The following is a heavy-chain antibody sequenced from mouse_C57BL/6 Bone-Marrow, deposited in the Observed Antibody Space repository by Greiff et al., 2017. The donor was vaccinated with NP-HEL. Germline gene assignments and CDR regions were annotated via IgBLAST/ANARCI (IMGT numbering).Heavy chain of an antibody. V-gene: IGHV5-4*01. J-gene: IGHJ3*01. CDR1: GFTFSSYA. Sequence: EVKVVESGGGLVKPGGSLKLSCAASGFTFSSYAMSWVRQTPEKRLEWVATISDGGSYTYYPDNVKGRFTISRDNAKNNLYLQMSHLKSEDTAMYYCARDRVVAKAYWGQGTLVTVSA. D-gene: IGHD1-1*01. CDR2: ISDGGSYT. CDR3: ARDRVVAKAY.